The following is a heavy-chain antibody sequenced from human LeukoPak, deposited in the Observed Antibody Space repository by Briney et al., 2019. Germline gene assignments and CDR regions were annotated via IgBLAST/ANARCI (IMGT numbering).Heavy chain of an antibody. D-gene: IGHD6-19*01. V-gene: IGHV4-34*01. J-gene: IGHJ4*02. Sequence: SETLSLTCAVYGGSFSGYYWSWIREPPGKGLEWIGEINHSGSTNYNPSLKSRVTISVDTSKNQFSLKLSSVTAADTAVYYCARAGSSVAGRGALFDYWGQGTLVTVSS. CDR2: INHSGST. CDR1: GGSFSGYY. CDR3: ARAGSSVAGRGALFDY.